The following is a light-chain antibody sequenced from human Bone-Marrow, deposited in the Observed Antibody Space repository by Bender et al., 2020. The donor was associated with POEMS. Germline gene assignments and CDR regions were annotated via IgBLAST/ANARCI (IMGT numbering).Light chain of an antibody. J-gene: IGLJ2*01. Sequence: QSALTQPPSVSGSPGQSVTISCSGASSDVSFYTRVSWYQQLPGSAPKLLIYGDTNRPSGVPDRFSGSKSGTSASLAITGLQAEDEGYYYCQSYVSGLSGVFGGGTKLTVL. CDR1: SSDVSFYTR. V-gene: IGLV2-18*02. CDR3: QSYVSGLSGV. CDR2: GDT.